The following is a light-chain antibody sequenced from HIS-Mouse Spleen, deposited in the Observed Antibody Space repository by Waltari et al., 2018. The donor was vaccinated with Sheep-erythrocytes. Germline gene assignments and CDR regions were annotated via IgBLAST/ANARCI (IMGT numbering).Light chain of an antibody. J-gene: IGLJ1*01. Sequence: QSALTQPRSVSGSPGPSVTISCTGTSSAVVFYNHVSWYQQHPGKAPKLMIYDVSKRPSGVPDRFSGSKSGNTASLTISGLQAEDEADYYCCSYAGSYNHVFATGTKVTVL. CDR2: DVS. CDR1: SSAVVFYNH. V-gene: IGLV2-11*01. CDR3: CSYAGSYNHV.